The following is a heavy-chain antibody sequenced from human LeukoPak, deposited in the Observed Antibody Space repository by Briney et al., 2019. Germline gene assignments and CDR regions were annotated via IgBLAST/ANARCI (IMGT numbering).Heavy chain of an antibody. Sequence: ASVKVSCKASGYTFTGYYMHWVRQAPGQGLEWMGWINPNSGGTNYAQKFQGRVTMTRDTSICTAYMELSRLRSDDTAVYYCAREPYYGSGTKFDPWGQGTLVTVSS. D-gene: IGHD3-10*01. CDR3: AREPYYGSGTKFDP. CDR1: GYTFTGYY. CDR2: INPNSGGT. V-gene: IGHV1-2*02. J-gene: IGHJ5*02.